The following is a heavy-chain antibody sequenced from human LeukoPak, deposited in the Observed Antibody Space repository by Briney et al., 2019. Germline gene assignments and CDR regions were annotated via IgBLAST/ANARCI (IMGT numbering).Heavy chain of an antibody. CDR1: GGSISSSSYY. J-gene: IGHJ4*02. CDR2: IYYSGST. Sequence: SETLSLTCTVSGGSISSSSYYWGWIRQPPGKGLEWIGSIYYSGSTYYNPSLKSRVTISVDASKNQFSLQLSSVTAADTAVYYCARHKHCGGDCYPYYFDSWGQGTLVTVSS. D-gene: IGHD2-21*02. CDR3: ARHKHCGGDCYPYYFDS. V-gene: IGHV4-39*01.